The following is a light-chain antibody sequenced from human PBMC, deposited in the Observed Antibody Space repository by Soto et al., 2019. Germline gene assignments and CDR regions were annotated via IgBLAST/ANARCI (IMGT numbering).Light chain of an antibody. CDR3: LQGKHWHPEWT. Sequence: VVMTQSPLSLPVTLGQPASISCRSSQSLVYSDGNTYLNWFQQRPGKSPRRLIYKVSNRDSGVPDRFSGSGLGTDFTLKISRVEAEDVGVYYCLQGKHWHPEWTFGQGTKV. V-gene: IGKV2-30*01. CDR2: KVS. J-gene: IGKJ1*01. CDR1: QSLVYSDGNTY.